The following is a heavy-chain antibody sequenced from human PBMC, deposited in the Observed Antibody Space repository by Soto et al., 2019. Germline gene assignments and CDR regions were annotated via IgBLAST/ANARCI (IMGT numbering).Heavy chain of an antibody. D-gene: IGHD5-12*01. CDR3: ARCRDGYNLGGGDFGY. Sequence: QVQLVESGGGVVQPGRSLRLSCAASGFTFSSYAMHWVRQAPGKGLGWVAVISYDGSNKYYADSVKGRFTISRDNSKNTLYLQMNSLRAEDTAVYYCARCRDGYNLGGGDFGYWGQGTLVTVSS. CDR1: GFTFSSYA. J-gene: IGHJ4*02. CDR2: ISYDGSNK. V-gene: IGHV3-30-3*01.